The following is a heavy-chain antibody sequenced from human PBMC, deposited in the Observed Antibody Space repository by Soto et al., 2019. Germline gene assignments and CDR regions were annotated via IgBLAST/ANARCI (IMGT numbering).Heavy chain of an antibody. CDR3: ARADDHNYRFDY. J-gene: IGHJ4*02. CDR1: GGSISSSDYY. Sequence: SETLSLTCTVSGGSISSSDYYWSWIRHPPGKGLEWIGYVSYSESTYYNPSLKSRVTMSLDTSKNQFSLKLSSVTAADTAVYYCARADDHNYRFDYWGQGTLVTVSS. CDR2: VSYSEST. D-gene: IGHD3-16*02. V-gene: IGHV4-30-4*01.